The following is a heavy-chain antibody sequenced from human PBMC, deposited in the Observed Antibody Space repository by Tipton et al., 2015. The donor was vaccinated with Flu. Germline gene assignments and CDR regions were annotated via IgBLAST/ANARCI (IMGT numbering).Heavy chain of an antibody. CDR3: ARHPSSLGAFDI. D-gene: IGHD7-27*01. J-gene: IGHJ3*02. Sequence: TLSLTCAVSGYSISSGYYWGWIRQPPGKGLEWIGSIYHSGSTYYNPSLKSRVTISVDTSKNQFSLRLSSVIAADTAVYYCARHPSSLGAFDIWGQGTMVTVSS. CDR2: IYHSGST. V-gene: IGHV4-38-2*01. CDR1: GYSISSGYY.